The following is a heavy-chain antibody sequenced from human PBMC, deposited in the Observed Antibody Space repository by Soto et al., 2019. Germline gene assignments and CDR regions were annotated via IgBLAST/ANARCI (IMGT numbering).Heavy chain of an antibody. CDR2: IKNESDGWTT. J-gene: IGHJ6*01. CDR1: GFTFSDHY. V-gene: IGHV3-15*07. D-gene: IGHD3-16*02. CDR3: ATDIPVWLGDLSWTSNGMDA. Sequence: PGGSLRLSCAASGFTFSDHYMDWVRQAPGKGLEWIGRIKNESDGWTTDYAAPVKGRFIISRDDSKNMMFLQMNSLKTEDTAVYYCATDIPVWLGDLSWTSNGMDAWGKGPRSPSPQ.